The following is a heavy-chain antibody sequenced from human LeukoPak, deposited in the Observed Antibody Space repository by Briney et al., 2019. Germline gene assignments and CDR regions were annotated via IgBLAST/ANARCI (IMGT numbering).Heavy chain of an antibody. V-gene: IGHV3-23*01. CDR2: ISGSGGST. D-gene: IGHD3-22*01. J-gene: IGHJ4*02. Sequence: GGSLRLSCAASGFTFSSYAMSLVRQAPGKGLEWVSAISGSGGSTYYADSVKGRFTISRDNSKNTLYLQMNSLRAEDTAVYYCAKELLILGYYYDSSGYYRDYWGQGTLVTVSS. CDR1: GFTFSSYA. CDR3: AKELLILGYYYDSSGYYRDY.